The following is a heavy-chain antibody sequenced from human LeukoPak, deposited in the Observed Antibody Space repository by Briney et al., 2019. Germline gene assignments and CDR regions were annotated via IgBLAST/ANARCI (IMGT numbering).Heavy chain of an antibody. D-gene: IGHD3-22*01. CDR3: AKGSYYDSSGSFYFDY. CDR2: INSDGSST. Sequence: GGSLRLSCAASGFTFSSYWMHWVRQAPGKGLVWVSRINSDGSSTSYADSVKGRFTISRDNAKNTLYVQVNSLGTEDTAAYYCAKGSYYDSSGSFYFDYWGQGTLVTVSS. V-gene: IGHV3-74*01. CDR1: GFTFSSYW. J-gene: IGHJ4*02.